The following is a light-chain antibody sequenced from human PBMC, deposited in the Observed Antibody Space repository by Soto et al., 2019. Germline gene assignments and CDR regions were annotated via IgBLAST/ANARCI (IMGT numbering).Light chain of an antibody. CDR3: QQLNSYPRLT. CDR1: QGISRY. CDR2: AAY. J-gene: IGKJ4*01. Sequence: DIQLTPSPSFLSASVGDRVTITCRARQGISRYLAWYQQKPGKAPKLLIYAAYTLQSRVPSRFSGSGSGTEFTFTISSLQPEDFATYYCQQLNSYPRLTFGGGTKVEIK. V-gene: IGKV1-9*01.